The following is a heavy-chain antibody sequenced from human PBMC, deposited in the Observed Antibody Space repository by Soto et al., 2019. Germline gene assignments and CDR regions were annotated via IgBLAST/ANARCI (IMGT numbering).Heavy chain of an antibody. CDR3: ARDQRATTVVRGRYGMDV. Sequence: QVQLVESGGGVVQPGRSLRLSCAASGFTFSSYAMHWVRQAPGKGLEWVAVISYDGSNKYYADSVKGRFTISRDNSKKTLYLQMNSLRAGDTAVYYCARDQRATTVVRGRYGMDVWGQGTTVTVSS. V-gene: IGHV3-30-3*01. D-gene: IGHD3-10*01. CDR2: ISYDGSNK. CDR1: GFTFSSYA. J-gene: IGHJ6*02.